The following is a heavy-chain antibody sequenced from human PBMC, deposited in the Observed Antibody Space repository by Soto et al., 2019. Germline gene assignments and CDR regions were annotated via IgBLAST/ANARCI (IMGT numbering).Heavy chain of an antibody. CDR1: GGSFSDYY. CDR3: AMYAIVLGKESFDI. J-gene: IGHJ3*02. CDR2: INHSGST. D-gene: IGHD2-8*01. Sequence: SETLSLTCAVYGGSFSDYYWTWIRQPPGKGLEWVGEINHSGSTNYNPSLKSRLTMSVDTSKYHLSLKLSSVTAADTAVYYCAMYAIVLGKESFDIWGQGTMVTVSS. V-gene: IGHV4-34*01.